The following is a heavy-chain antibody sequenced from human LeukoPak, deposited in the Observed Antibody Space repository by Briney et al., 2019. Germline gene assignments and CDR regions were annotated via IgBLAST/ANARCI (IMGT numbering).Heavy chain of an antibody. CDR1: GFTFSDYY. V-gene: IGHV3-11*01. J-gene: IGHJ5*02. CDR2: ISSSGSTI. D-gene: IGHD6-19*01. CDR3: ARSSSSGWGFRFDP. Sequence: GGSLRLSCAASGFTFSDYYMSWIRQAPGKGLEWVSYISSSGSTIYYADSVKGRFTISRDNAKNSLYLQMNSLRAEDTAVYYCARSSSSGWGFRFDPWGQGTLVTVSS.